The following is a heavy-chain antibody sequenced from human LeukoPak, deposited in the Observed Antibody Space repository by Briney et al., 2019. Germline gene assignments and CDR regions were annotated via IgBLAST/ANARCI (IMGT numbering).Heavy chain of an antibody. CDR3: ARLEVAYYYDSSGYS. Sequence: GESLKIYCKGSGYSFTSYWIGWVRQMPGQRLEWMGIIYPGDSDTRYSPSFQGQVTISADKSIGTAYLQWSSLKASDTAMYYCARLEVAYYYDSSGYSWGQGTLVTVSS. CDR1: GYSFTSYW. D-gene: IGHD3-22*01. CDR2: IYPGDSDT. J-gene: IGHJ5*02. V-gene: IGHV5-51*01.